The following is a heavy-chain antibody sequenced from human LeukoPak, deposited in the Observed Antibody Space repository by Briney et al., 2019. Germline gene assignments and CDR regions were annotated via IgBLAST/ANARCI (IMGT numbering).Heavy chain of an antibody. V-gene: IGHV6-1*01. J-gene: IGHJ6*02. CDR1: GDSVSSNSAA. Sequence: SQTLTLTCDISGDSVSSNSAAWNWIRQSPSRGLEWLGRTYYRSKWYNDYAVSVKSRITINPDTSKNQFSLQLNSVTPEDTAVYYCARDRSIAAPDYYYYGMDVWGQGTTVTVSS. CDR2: TYYRSKWYN. CDR3: ARDRSIAAPDYYYYGMDV. D-gene: IGHD6-6*01.